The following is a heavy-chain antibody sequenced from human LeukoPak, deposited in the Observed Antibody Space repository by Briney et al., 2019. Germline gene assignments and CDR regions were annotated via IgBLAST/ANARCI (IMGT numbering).Heavy chain of an antibody. J-gene: IGHJ5*02. Sequence: GGSLRLSCAASGFTFSSYAMSWVRQAPGKGLEWVSAISGSGSTIYYADSVKGRFTISRDNAKNSLYLQMNSLRAEDTAVYYCVTTMVRGVINEWFDPWGQGTLVTVSS. D-gene: IGHD3-10*01. CDR1: GFTFSSYA. V-gene: IGHV3-23*01. CDR2: ISGSGSTI. CDR3: VTTMVRGVINEWFDP.